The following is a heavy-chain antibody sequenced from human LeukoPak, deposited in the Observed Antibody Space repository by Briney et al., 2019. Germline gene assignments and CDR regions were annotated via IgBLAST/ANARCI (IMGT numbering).Heavy chain of an antibody. CDR1: SGSFSGYY. Sequence: SQTLSLTCAVYSGSFSGYYWSWIRQPPGKGLEWIGEINHSGSTNYNPSLKSRVTISVDTSKNQFSLKLSSVTAADTAVYYCARSRSHIVVVTHNWYFDLWGRGTLVTVSS. V-gene: IGHV4-34*01. J-gene: IGHJ2*01. D-gene: IGHD2-21*02. CDR3: ARSRSHIVVVTHNWYFDL. CDR2: INHSGST.